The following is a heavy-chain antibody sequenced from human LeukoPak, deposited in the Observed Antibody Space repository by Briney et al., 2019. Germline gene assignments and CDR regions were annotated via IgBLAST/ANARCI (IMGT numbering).Heavy chain of an antibody. CDR1: GGSISRHY. Sequence: PSETLSLTSTVSGGSISRHYWSWIRQPPGKGLEWIGEINHSGSTNYNPSLKSRVTISVDTSKNQFSLKLSSVTAADTAVYYCARVIGIQLWLFRFDYWGQGTLVTVSS. CDR2: INHSGST. CDR3: ARVIGIQLWLFRFDY. J-gene: IGHJ4*02. V-gene: IGHV4-34*01. D-gene: IGHD5-18*01.